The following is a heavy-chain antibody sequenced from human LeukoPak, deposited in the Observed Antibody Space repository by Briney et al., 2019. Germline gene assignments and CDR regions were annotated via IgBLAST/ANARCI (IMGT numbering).Heavy chain of an antibody. CDR3: AREYCSGGSCYSDAFDI. Sequence: GGSLRLSCAASGFTFSSYSMNWVRQAPGKGLEWVSSISSSSSYIYYADSVKGRFTISRDNAKNSLYLQMNSLRAEDTAVYYRAREYCSGGSCYSDAFDIWGQGTMVTVSS. D-gene: IGHD2-15*01. CDR2: ISSSSSYI. J-gene: IGHJ3*02. V-gene: IGHV3-21*01. CDR1: GFTFSSYS.